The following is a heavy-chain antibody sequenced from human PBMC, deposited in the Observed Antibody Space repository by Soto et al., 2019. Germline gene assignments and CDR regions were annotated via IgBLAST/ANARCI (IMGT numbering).Heavy chain of an antibody. Sequence: LRLSCAASGFTFNTYGMHWVRQAPGKGLEWVAVISYDGSNRYYADSVKGRFTISRDNSKNTLHLQTNSVRAEDTAVYYCAKAQRGSGTHFDYWGQGTLVTVSS. CDR1: GFTFNTYG. V-gene: IGHV3-30*18. D-gene: IGHD3-16*01. CDR3: AKAQRGSGTHFDY. CDR2: ISYDGSNR. J-gene: IGHJ4*02.